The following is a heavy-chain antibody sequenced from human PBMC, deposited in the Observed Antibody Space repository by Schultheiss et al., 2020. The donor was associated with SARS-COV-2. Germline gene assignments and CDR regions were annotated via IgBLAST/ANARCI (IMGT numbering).Heavy chain of an antibody. D-gene: IGHD3-22*01. J-gene: IGHJ6*02. CDR1: GGTFSSHV. Sequence: ASVKVSCKTSGGTFSSHVVSWVRQAPGQGLEWMGRINPNSGGTNYAQKFQGRVTMTRDTSISTAYMELSRLRSDDTAVYYCAIGDYYDSSGYYYVGYYYGMDVWGQGTTVTVSS. V-gene: IGHV1-2*06. CDR3: AIGDYYDSSGYYYVGYYYGMDV. CDR2: INPNSGGT.